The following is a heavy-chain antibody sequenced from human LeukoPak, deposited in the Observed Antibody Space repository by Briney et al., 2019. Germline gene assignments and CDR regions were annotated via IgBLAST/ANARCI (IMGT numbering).Heavy chain of an antibody. Sequence: SVKVSCKASGGTFSSYAISWVRQAPGQGLEWMGGIIPIFGTANYAQKFQGRVTITADESTSTAYMELSSLRSEDTAVYYCARGGGYYDSSGYYRSNAFDIWGQGTMVTVSS. J-gene: IGHJ3*02. D-gene: IGHD3-22*01. V-gene: IGHV1-69*13. CDR1: GGTFSSYA. CDR3: ARGGGYYDSSGYYRSNAFDI. CDR2: IIPIFGTA.